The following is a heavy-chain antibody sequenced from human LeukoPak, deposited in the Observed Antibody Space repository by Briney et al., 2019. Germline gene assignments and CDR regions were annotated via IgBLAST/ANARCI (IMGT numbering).Heavy chain of an antibody. CDR3: ARDRVEMATIAFAFDI. Sequence: SVKVSCKASGVTFSSYAISWAGQAPGQGLEWMGGIIPIFGTANYAQKFQGRVTITTDESTSTAYMELSSVRSEDTAVYYCARDRVEMATIAFAFDIWGQGTMVTVSS. CDR2: IIPIFGTA. J-gene: IGHJ3*02. V-gene: IGHV1-69*05. D-gene: IGHD5-24*01. CDR1: GVTFSSYA.